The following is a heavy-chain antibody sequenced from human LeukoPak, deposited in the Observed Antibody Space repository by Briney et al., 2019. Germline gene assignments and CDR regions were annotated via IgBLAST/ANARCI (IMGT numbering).Heavy chain of an antibody. CDR1: GDSISTYP. CDR2: FYYSGST. V-gene: IGHV4-59*07. Sequence: PSDTQSLTCSVSGDSISTYPWTCTRHPPGKGLVGIGNFYYSGSTNYNPPLKRRVTISIDPSKNQSSLKVSSVTAADTAVYYCSGAHSSGWPHMFDPWGQGTLVTVPS. J-gene: IGHJ5*02. D-gene: IGHD6-19*01. CDR3: SGAHSSGWPHMFDP.